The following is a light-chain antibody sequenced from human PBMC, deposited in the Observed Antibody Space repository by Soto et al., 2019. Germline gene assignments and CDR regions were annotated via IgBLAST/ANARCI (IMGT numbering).Light chain of an antibody. Sequence: EIVLTQSPATLSLSPGERATLSCRASQSVSSYFAWYQQKPGRAPRLLIYDASNRATGIPARFSGSGSGTDFTLTISSLEPEDFAVYYCQQRSNWPRTFGQGTKVEI. CDR2: DAS. J-gene: IGKJ1*01. CDR1: QSVSSY. CDR3: QQRSNWPRT. V-gene: IGKV3-11*01.